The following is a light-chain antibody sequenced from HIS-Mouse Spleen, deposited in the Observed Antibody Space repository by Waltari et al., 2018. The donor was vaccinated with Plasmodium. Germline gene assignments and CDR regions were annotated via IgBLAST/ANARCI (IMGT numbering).Light chain of an antibody. J-gene: IGKJ3*01. Sequence: EIVMTQSPATLSVSPGERATLSCRASPSVSINLAWYQQKPGQAPRLLIYGASTMATGIPARFSGSGSGTEFTLTISSLQSEDFAVYYCQQYNNWSFTFGPGTKVDIK. V-gene: IGKV3-15*01. CDR1: PSVSIN. CDR2: GAS. CDR3: QQYNNWSFT.